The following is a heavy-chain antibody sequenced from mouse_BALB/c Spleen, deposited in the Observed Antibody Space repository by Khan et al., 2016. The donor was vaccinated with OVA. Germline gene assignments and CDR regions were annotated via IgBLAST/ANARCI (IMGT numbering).Heavy chain of an antibody. D-gene: IGHD1-2*01. CDR1: GYTFTDYY. Sequence: QVRLQQPGAELARPGASVKLSCKASGYTFTDYYINWVKQRTGQGLEWIGEISPGSGDTYYNERFKGKATLTAEKSSSTAYMQLASLTSEASSVYFCARRNYFGYTFAYWGRETLVTVSA. CDR3: ARRNYFGYTFAY. J-gene: IGHJ3*01. CDR2: ISPGSGDT. V-gene: IGHV1-77*01.